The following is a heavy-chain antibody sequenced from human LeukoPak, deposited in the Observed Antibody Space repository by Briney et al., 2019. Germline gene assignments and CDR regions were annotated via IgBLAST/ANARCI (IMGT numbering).Heavy chain of an antibody. D-gene: IGHD3-10*01. V-gene: IGHV4-30-4*01. CDR3: ARDHGSGPRWGFDP. Sequence: SSETLSLTCTVSGGSISSGDYYWSWIRQPPGKGLEWIGYIYYSGSTYYNPSLKSRVTMSVDTSKNQFSLKLSSVTAADTAVYYCARDHGSGPRWGFDPWGQGTLVTVSS. CDR1: GGSISSGDYY. CDR2: IYYSGST. J-gene: IGHJ5*02.